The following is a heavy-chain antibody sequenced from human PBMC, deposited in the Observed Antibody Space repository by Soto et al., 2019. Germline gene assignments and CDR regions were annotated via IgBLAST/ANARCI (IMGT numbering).Heavy chain of an antibody. CDR3: ATGLVVTTPFDY. V-gene: IGHV3-23*01. CDR2: ISGSGGST. Sequence: EVQLLESGGGLVQPGGSLRLSCAASGFTFSSYAMSWVRQAPGKGLEWVSAISGSGGSTYYADSVKGRFTISKNNSKNTLYQQMNSLRAEDTAVYSCATGLVVTTPFDYWGQGPLVTVSS. J-gene: IGHJ4*02. CDR1: GFTFSSYA. D-gene: IGHD3-22*01.